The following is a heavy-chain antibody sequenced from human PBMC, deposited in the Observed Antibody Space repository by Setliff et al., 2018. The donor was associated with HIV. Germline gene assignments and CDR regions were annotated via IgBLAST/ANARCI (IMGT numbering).Heavy chain of an antibody. J-gene: IGHJ4*02. D-gene: IGHD3-22*01. V-gene: IGHV5-51*01. CDR3: ARGPHYYDSSGYFNY. CDR2: IYPGDSDT. CDR1: GYSFTSYW. Sequence: GEYLKLSCKGSGYSFTSYWIGWVRQMPGKGLEWMGIIYPGDSDTRYSPSFQGQVTISADKSISTAYLQWSSLKASDTAMYYCARGPHYYDSSGYFNYWGQGTLVTVSS.